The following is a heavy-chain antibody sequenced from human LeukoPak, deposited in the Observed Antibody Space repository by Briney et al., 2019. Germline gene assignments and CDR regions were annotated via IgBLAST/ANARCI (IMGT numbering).Heavy chain of an antibody. D-gene: IGHD4-17*01. Sequence: ASVKVSCKASGYTFTGYYMHWVRQAPGQGLEWMGWINPSSGGTNYAQKFQGRVTMTRDTSISTAYMELSRLRSDDTAVYYCARDPSAEKGYGVYVPAFDIWGQGTMVTVSS. CDR2: INPSSGGT. CDR3: ARDPSAEKGYGVYVPAFDI. J-gene: IGHJ3*02. V-gene: IGHV1-2*02. CDR1: GYTFTGYY.